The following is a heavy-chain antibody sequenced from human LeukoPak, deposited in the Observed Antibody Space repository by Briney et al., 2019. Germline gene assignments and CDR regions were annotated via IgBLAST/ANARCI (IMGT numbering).Heavy chain of an antibody. CDR1: GVSISSGSYY. CDR2: IDTSGNT. J-gene: IGHJ5*02. Sequence: SETLSLTCTVSGVSISSGSYYWSWIRQPAGKGLEWIGRIDTSGNTNYNPSLKSRVTLSLDTSKKQFSLKLSSVTAADTAVYYCARDQGSGWFDPWGQGTLVTVSS. V-gene: IGHV4-61*02. CDR3: ARDQGSGWFDP.